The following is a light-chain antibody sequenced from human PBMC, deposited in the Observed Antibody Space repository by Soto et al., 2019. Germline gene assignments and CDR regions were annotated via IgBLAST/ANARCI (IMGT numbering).Light chain of an antibody. Sequence: QSARAQPRSVSGSPGQSVTISCTGNSNYVSWYQQDPGKAPKLIIYDVSKRPSGVPDRFSGSKSGNTASLTISGLQAEDEADYFCCSFAGSYTSYVFGTGAKVTVL. V-gene: IGLV2-11*01. J-gene: IGLJ1*01. CDR1: SNY. CDR3: CSFAGSYTSYV. CDR2: DVS.